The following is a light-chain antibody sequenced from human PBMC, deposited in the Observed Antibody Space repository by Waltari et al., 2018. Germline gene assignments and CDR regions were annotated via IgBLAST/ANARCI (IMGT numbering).Light chain of an antibody. Sequence: HSALTQPVSVSGSPGQSITISCTGTSSDVGGYNYVSWYQQHPGKAPKLMIYDVSNRPSGVSNRFSGSKSGNTASLTISGLQAEDEADYYCSSYISSDTLELFGGGTSLTVL. V-gene: IGLV2-14*03. CDR2: DVS. CDR3: SSYISSDTLEL. J-gene: IGLJ2*01. CDR1: SSDVGGYNY.